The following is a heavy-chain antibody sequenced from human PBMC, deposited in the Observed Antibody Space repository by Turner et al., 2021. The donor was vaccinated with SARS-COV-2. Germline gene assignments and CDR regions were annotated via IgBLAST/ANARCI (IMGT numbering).Heavy chain of an antibody. Sequence: EVQFLESGGGLVEPGGSLRISCGASGITFSRYAMGWVRQAQGKGLEYVSSISGNGVYTFYAGSVRGRFTIYRDNPKNTLYLEMNGLRPGDTAVYYCLSVDDPRFNSDWGWFDPWGQGTLVTVS. D-gene: IGHD7-27*01. J-gene: IGHJ5*02. V-gene: IGHV3-23*01. CDR1: GITFSRYA. CDR3: LSVDDPRFNSDWGWFDP. CDR2: ISGNGVYT.